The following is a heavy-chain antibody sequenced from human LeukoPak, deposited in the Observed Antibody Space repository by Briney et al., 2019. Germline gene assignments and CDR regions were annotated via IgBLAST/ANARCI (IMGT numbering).Heavy chain of an antibody. J-gene: IGHJ3*02. CDR1: GYTFTSYY. D-gene: IGHD6-19*01. V-gene: IGHV1-46*01. CDR3: ARDRGSSGWYGDDAFDI. Sequence: ASVKVSCKASGYTFTSYYMHWVRQAPGQGLEWMGIINPSGGSTSYAQKFQGRVTMTRDMSTSTVYMELSSLRSEDTAVYYCARDRGSSGWYGDDAFDIWGQGTMVTVSS. CDR2: INPSGGST.